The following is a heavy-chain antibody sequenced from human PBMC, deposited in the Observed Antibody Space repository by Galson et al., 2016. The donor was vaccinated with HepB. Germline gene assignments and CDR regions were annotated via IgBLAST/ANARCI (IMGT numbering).Heavy chain of an antibody. V-gene: IGHV4-4*02. CDR3: ARRVPHCSSTSCLLDF. Sequence: ETLSLTCAVSGSSIGSNNWWSWVRQPPGKGLEWIGEIYDSGITNYNPSLQSRVAISVDKSKNQFSLNLNSVAAADTAVYYCARRVPHCSSTSCLLDFWGQGTLVTVSS. J-gene: IGHJ4*02. CDR1: GSSIGSNNW. CDR2: IYDSGIT. D-gene: IGHD2-2*01.